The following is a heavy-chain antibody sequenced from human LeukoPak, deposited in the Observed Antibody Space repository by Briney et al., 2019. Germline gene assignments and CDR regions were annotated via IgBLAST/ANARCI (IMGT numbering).Heavy chain of an antibody. CDR1: GFTFSEYY. J-gene: IGHJ6*03. CDR3: ARGRDGDYAYYYYYYYMDV. V-gene: IGHV3-11*04. CDR2: ISSSGSTI. Sequence: GGSLRLSCAASGFTFSEYYMSWIRQAPGKGLEWVSYISSSGSTIYYADSVKGRFTISRDNAKNSLYLQMNSLRAEDTAVYYCARGRDGDYAYYYYYYYMDVWGKGTTVTVSS. D-gene: IGHD4-17*01.